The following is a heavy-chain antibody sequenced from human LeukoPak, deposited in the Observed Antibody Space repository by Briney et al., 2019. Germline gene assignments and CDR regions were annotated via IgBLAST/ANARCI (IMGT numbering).Heavy chain of an antibody. CDR2: INHSGST. Sequence: SETLSLTCAVYGGSFSGYYWSWIRQPPGKGLEWIGEINHSGSTNYNPSLKSRVTISVDTSKNQFSLKLSSVTAADTAVYYCARGTGYCSSTSCYMSAFDIWGQGTMVTVSS. D-gene: IGHD2-2*02. V-gene: IGHV4-34*01. CDR3: ARGTGYCSSTSCYMSAFDI. J-gene: IGHJ3*02. CDR1: GGSFSGYY.